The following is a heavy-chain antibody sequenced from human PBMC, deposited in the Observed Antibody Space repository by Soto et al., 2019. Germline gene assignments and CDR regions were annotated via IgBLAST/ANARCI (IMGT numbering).Heavy chain of an antibody. J-gene: IGHJ4*02. V-gene: IGHV3-66*01. Sequence: GGSLRLSCAASGFTVSNNYMSWVRQAPGKGLEWVSVIFSGGSTYYADSVKGRFTISRDNSKNTLFLQMNSLRAEDTAVYYCARSHLYYDGSGYPDYWGQGTLVTVSS. CDR1: GFTVSNNY. D-gene: IGHD3-22*01. CDR3: ARSHLYYDGSGYPDY. CDR2: IFSGGST.